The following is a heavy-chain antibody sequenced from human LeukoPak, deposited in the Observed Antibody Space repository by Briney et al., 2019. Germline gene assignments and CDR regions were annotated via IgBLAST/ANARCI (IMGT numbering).Heavy chain of an antibody. D-gene: IGHD3-3*01. CDR1: YFTFTDTW. CDR3: AKGASFGVVIIGYFDY. V-gene: IGHV3-15*07. J-gene: IGHJ4*02. Sequence: TGGSLRLSCAASYFTFTDTWMNWVRQAPGKGLEWVGRIKSEIDGGTTDYAAPVQGRFTISRDDSQAILYLQMNSLRAEDTAVYYCAKGASFGVVIIGYFDYWGQGTLVTVSS. CDR2: IKSEIDGGTT.